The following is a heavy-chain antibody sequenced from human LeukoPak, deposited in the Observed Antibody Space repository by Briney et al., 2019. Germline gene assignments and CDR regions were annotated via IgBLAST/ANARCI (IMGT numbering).Heavy chain of an antibody. D-gene: IGHD6-13*01. CDR1: GGTFSSYA. CDR3: ARALPGIAAAWSAFDI. Sequence: SVTVSCKASGGTFSSYAISWVRQAPGQGLEWMGGIIPIFGTANYAQKFQGRVTITADKSTSTAYMELSSLRSEDTAVYYCARALPGIAAAWSAFDIWGQGTMVTVSS. V-gene: IGHV1-69*06. CDR2: IIPIFGTA. J-gene: IGHJ3*02.